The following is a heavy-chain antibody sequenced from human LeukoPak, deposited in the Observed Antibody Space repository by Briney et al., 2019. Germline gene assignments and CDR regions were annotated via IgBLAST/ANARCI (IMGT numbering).Heavy chain of an antibody. D-gene: IGHD3-22*01. CDR2: MNPNSGNT. CDR1: GYTFTSYD. Sequence: ASVKVSCKASGYTFTSYDINWVRQATGQGLEWMGWMNPNSGNTGYAQKFQGRVTITRNTSIGTAYMELSSLRSEDTAVYYCASARTSTYYYDSSGYYSFDYWGQGTLVTVSS. V-gene: IGHV1-8*03. CDR3: ASARTSTYYYDSSGYYSFDY. J-gene: IGHJ4*02.